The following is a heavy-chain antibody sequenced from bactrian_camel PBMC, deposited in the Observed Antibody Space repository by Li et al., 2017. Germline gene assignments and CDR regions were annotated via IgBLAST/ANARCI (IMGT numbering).Heavy chain of an antibody. J-gene: IGHJ6*01. CDR1: GYISSRHC. V-gene: IGHV3S53*01. D-gene: IGHD2*01. CDR3: ATERRLQCPYRVADFGY. Sequence: HVQLVESGGGSVQAGGSLRLSCTHSGYISSRHCMGWFRRAPGKEREKVATLDSDGRTSYADSVKGRFTISKDNAKNILYLQMDSLKREDTAIYYCATERRLQCPYRVADFGYWGQGTQVTVSS. CDR2: LDSDGRT.